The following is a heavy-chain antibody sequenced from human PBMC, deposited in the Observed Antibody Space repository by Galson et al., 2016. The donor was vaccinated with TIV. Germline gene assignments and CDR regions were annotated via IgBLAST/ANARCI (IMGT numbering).Heavy chain of an antibody. J-gene: IGHJ6*02. CDR3: ARGFNYGFDFYYGMDV. Sequence: SVKVSCKASGYPFSAYYIHWVRQAPGQGLEWMGWINPYSADTNYAQSFQGRVSMTSDTSINTAYMELSRLRPTDPAIFFCARGFNYGFDFYYGMDVWGQGPTVPVSS. CDR2: INPYSADT. D-gene: IGHD5-18*01. CDR1: GYPFSAYY. V-gene: IGHV1-2*02.